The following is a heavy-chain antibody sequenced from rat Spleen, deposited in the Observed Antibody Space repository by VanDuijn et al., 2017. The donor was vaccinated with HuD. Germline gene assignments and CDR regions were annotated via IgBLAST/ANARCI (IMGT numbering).Heavy chain of an antibody. CDR3: ARQELRIIPTLDY. V-gene: IGHV5S14*01. CDR1: GFNFSNYG. J-gene: IGHJ2*01. Sequence: EVQLAESGGGLVQPGRSLKLSCAASGFNFSNYGMAWVRQTPTKGLEWVASISTGGGVTQYRDPVRGRFTISRDNAKNTQYLQMDSLRSEDTATYYCARQELRIIPTLDYWGQGVMVTVSS. D-gene: IGHD1-6*01. CDR2: ISTGGGVT.